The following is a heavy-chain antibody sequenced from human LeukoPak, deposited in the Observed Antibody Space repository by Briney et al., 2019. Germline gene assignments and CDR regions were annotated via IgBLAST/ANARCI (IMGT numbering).Heavy chain of an antibody. CDR1: GFTFSSYE. D-gene: IGHD3-10*01. CDR3: ARDLPITMVRGVILSGGMDV. Sequence: PGGSLRLSCAASGFTFSSYEMNWVRQAPGKGLEWVSYISISGRTIYYADSVKGRFTISRDNAKNSLYLQMNSLRAEDTAVYYCARDLPITMVRGVILSGGMDVWGKGTTVTVSS. V-gene: IGHV3-48*03. J-gene: IGHJ6*04. CDR2: ISISGRTI.